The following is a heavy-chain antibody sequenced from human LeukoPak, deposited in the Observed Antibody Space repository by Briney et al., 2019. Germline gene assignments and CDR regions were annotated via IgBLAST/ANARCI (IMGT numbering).Heavy chain of an antibody. CDR1: GYTFTDYY. V-gene: IGHV1-2*02. CDR3: ARGNYDFWSGYYLY. Sequence: GASVKVSCKASGYTFTDYYMHWVRQAPGQGLEWMGWINPNSGGTNYAQKFQGRVTMTRDTSISTAYMELSRLRSDDTAVYYCARGNYDFWSGYYLYWGQGTLVTVSS. J-gene: IGHJ4*02. D-gene: IGHD3-3*01. CDR2: INPNSGGT.